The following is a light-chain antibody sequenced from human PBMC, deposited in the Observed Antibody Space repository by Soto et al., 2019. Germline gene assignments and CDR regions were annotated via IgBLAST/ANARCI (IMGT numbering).Light chain of an antibody. CDR1: TSDVGSFTA. J-gene: IGLJ3*02. V-gene: IGLV2-14*01. CDR2: GVN. CDR3: TSYTTSHSWV. Sequence: QSALTQPASVSGSPGQSITISCTGTTSDVGSFTAVSWYQHHPDKAPQLVILGVNDRPSGVSHRFSGSKSGSTASLTISELQPEDEAVYFCTSYTTSHSWVFGGGTKVTVL.